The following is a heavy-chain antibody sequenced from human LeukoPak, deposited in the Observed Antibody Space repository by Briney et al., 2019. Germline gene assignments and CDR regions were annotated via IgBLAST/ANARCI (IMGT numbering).Heavy chain of an antibody. Sequence: SETLSLTCAVYGGSFSGYYWSCIRQPPGKGLEWIGEINHSGSTNYNPSLKSRVTISVDTSKNQFSLKLSSVTAADTAVYYCARDPGGSYSRYFDYWGQGTLVTVSS. V-gene: IGHV4-34*01. CDR3: ARDPGGSYSRYFDY. CDR2: INHSGST. J-gene: IGHJ4*02. CDR1: GGSFSGYY. D-gene: IGHD1-26*01.